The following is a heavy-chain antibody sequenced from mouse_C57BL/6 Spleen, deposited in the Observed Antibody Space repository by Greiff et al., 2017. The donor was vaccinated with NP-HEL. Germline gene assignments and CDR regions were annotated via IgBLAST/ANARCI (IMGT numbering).Heavy chain of an antibody. CDR1: GYTFTSYW. CDR3: ARDNWEDWYFDV. J-gene: IGHJ1*03. D-gene: IGHD4-1*02. CDR2: IDPNSVGT. V-gene: IGHV1-72*01. Sequence: QVQLQQPGAELVKPGASVKLSCKASGYTFTSYWMHWVKQRPGRGLERIGRIDPNSVGTKYSEKFKSKATLTVDKPSSTAYMQLSSLTTEDSAVYYCARDNWEDWYFDVWGTGTTVTVAS.